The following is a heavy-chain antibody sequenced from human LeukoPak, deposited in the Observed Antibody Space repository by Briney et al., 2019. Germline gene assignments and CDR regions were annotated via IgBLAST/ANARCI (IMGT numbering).Heavy chain of an antibody. CDR1: GGSISSGGYY. V-gene: IGHV4-31*03. J-gene: IGHJ4*02. Sequence: PSETLSLTCTVSGGSISSGGYYWSWIRQHPGKGLEWIGYIYYSGSTYYNPSLKSRVTISVDTSKNQFSLKLSSVTAADTAVYYCASPYSNYGGIDYWGQGTLVTVSS. CDR2: IYYSGST. CDR3: ASPYSNYGGIDY. D-gene: IGHD4-11*01.